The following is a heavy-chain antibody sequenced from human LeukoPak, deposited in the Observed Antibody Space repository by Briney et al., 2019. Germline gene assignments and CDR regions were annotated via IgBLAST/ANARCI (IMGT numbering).Heavy chain of an antibody. V-gene: IGHV3-21*01. CDR2: ISSSSSYI. CDR1: GFTFSSYS. D-gene: IGHD3-3*01. J-gene: IGHJ4*02. CDR3: AGYDFWSGYYSPQDY. Sequence: GGSLRLSCAASGFTFSSYSMNWVRQAPGKGLEWVSSISSSSSYIYYADSVKGRFTISRDNAKNSLYLQMNSLRAEDTAVYYCAGYDFWSGYYSPQDYWGQGTLVTVSS.